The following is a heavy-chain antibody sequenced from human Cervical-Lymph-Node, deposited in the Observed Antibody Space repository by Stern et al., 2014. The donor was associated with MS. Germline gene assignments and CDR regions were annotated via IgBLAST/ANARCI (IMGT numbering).Heavy chain of an antibody. V-gene: IGHV1-69*01. CDR2: IFPIFGTA. Sequence: VQLVESGAEVKKPGSSVKVSCKASGGTFSSHAVSWVRQAPGQGLEWMGGIFPIFGTANYAQKFQGRVTITADESTSTANMELNSLKSEDSAVYYCATKQLCPGCYYYDVDVWGQGTTVTVSS. CDR3: ATKQLCPGCYYYDVDV. D-gene: IGHD3-9*01. J-gene: IGHJ6*02. CDR1: GGTFSSHA.